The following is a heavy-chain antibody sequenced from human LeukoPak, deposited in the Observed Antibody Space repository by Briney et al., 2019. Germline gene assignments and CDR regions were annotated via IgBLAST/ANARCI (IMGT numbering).Heavy chain of an antibody. CDR2: IYYSGSS. Sequence: PSETLSLTCSASGGSISSSSYYWGWIRQPPGKGLEWIGSIYYSGSSYYNPSLKSRVTISVDTSKNQFSLKLSSVTAADTAVYYCARLKKSAARGLVDYWGQGTLVTVSS. J-gene: IGHJ4*02. D-gene: IGHD6-6*01. V-gene: IGHV4-39*01. CDR3: ARLKKSAARGLVDY. CDR1: GGSISSSSYY.